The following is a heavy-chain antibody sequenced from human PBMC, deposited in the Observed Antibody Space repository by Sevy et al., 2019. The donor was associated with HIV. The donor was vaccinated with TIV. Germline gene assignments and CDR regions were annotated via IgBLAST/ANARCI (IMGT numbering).Heavy chain of an antibody. D-gene: IGHD3-16*01. CDR2: IKRDGSEK. CDR3: AIDCIIATCLWGLDV. CDR1: GFTFSNYW. Sequence: GGSLRLSCVASGFTFSNYWMSWVRQAPGKGLEWVANIKRDGSEKYYVASVKGRFTISRDNDKTSLYLQMNSRRDVDMAVYYCAIDCIIATCLWGLDVWGPGPTVTVSS. J-gene: IGHJ6*02. V-gene: IGHV3-7*03.